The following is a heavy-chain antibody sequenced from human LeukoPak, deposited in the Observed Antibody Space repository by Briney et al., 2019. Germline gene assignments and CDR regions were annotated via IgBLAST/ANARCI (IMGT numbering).Heavy chain of an antibody. Sequence: GESLKISCRGSGYSFTTYWIGWGRQMPGKGLEGMGIINPGGSDTRYSPFFEGQVTMSADKSINAAYLQWSSLKAPDTAMYYCARRQGCSSTSCSPDSWGQGTLVTVSS. CDR3: ARRQGCSSTSCSPDS. V-gene: IGHV5-51*01. J-gene: IGHJ4*02. D-gene: IGHD2-2*01. CDR1: GYSFTTYW. CDR2: INPGGSDT.